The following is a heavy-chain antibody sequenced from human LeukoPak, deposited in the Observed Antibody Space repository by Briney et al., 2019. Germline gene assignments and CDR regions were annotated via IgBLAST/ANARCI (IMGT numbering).Heavy chain of an antibody. D-gene: IGHD1-26*01. CDR3: ARDLWDGTFDY. V-gene: IGHV3-53*01. CDR2: IYSGGST. Sequence: GGSLRLSCAASGFTVSSNYMSWVRQAPGKGLEWVSVIYSGGSTYYADSVKGRFTISRDSSKNTLYLQMNSLRAEDTAVYYCARDLWDGTFDYWGQGTLVTVSS. CDR1: GFTVSSNY. J-gene: IGHJ4*02.